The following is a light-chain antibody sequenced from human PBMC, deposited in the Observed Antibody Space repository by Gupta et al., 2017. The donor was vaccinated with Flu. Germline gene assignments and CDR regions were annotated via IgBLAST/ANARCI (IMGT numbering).Light chain of an antibody. J-gene: IGKJ1*01. CDR3: MQSSEFPWT. V-gene: IGKV2-40*01. CDR2: TVS. Sequence: IEMTQTPLSLSVTPGEPASISCTSSESLFHSDDGNTYLDWYLQKPGQPPQLLIYTVSLRPHGVPDRFSGSGSHRNFTLTISRVEAKDVGIYYCMQSSEFPWTFGRGTRVEIK. CDR1: ESLFHSDDGNTY.